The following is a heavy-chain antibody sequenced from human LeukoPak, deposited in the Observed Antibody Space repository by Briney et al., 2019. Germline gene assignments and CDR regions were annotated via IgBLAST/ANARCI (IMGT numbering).Heavy chain of an antibody. CDR1: GFTFSSYW. CDR3: ARDIGYPSGGLLGLFDP. Sequence: PGGSLRLSCAASGFTFSSYWMTWFRQAPGKGLEWVANIKADGSEKYYVDSVKGRFTVSRDNAKNSLYLQMNSLRAEDTAVYYCARDIGYPSGGLLGLFDPWGQGTLVTVSS. D-gene: IGHD3-10*01. J-gene: IGHJ5*02. V-gene: IGHV3-7*01. CDR2: IKADGSEK.